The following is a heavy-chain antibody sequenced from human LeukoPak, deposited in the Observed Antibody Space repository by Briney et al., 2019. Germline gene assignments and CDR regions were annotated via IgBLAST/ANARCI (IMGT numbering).Heavy chain of an antibody. CDR3: ARDLRARIAARPDYYYYMDV. CDR1: GFTFDDYA. D-gene: IGHD6-6*01. CDR2: ISWNSGSI. V-gene: IGHV3-9*01. Sequence: GGSLRLSCAASGFTFDDYAMHWVRQAPGKGLEWVSGISWNSGSIGYADSVKGRFTISRDNAKNSLYLQMNSLRAEDTAVYYCARDLRARIAARPDYYYYMDVWGKGTTVTVSS. J-gene: IGHJ6*03.